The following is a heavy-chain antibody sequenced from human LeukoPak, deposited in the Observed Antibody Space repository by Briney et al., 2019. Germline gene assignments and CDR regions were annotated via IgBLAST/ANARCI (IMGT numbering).Heavy chain of an antibody. CDR2: INHSGTT. J-gene: IGHJ5*02. V-gene: IGHV4-34*01. CDR3: ASKSEMATIET. D-gene: IGHD5-24*01. Sequence: SETLSLTCAVYGGSFSNYYWSWIRQPPGKGLEWIGEINHSGTTNYNPSLKSRVTISTDTSRNQFSLRLSSVTAADTAVYYCASKSEMATIETWGQGTLVTVSS. CDR1: GGSFSNYY.